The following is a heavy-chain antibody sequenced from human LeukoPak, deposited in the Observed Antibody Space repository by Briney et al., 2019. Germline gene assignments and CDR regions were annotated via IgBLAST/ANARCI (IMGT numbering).Heavy chain of an antibody. CDR1: GFTFSGYT. V-gene: IGHV3-21*01. J-gene: IGHJ4*02. CDR2: ISSSSSYI. D-gene: IGHD3-22*01. CDR3: ARDRFYDSSGYSHPGFDY. Sequence: GSLRLSCAASGFTFSGYTMNWVRQAPGKGLEWVSSISSSSSYIYYADSVKGRFTISRDNAKNSLYLQMNSLRAEDTAVYYCARDRFYDSSGYSHPGFDYWGQGTLVTVSS.